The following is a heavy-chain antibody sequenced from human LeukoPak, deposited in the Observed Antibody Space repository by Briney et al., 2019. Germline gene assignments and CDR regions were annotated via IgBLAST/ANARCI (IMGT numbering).Heavy chain of an antibody. J-gene: IGHJ2*01. CDR1: GGSVSSGSYY. CDR2: IYYSGST. CDR3: ARAPYWYFDL. V-gene: IGHV4-61*01. Sequence: SETLSLTCTVAGGSVSSGSYYWSWIRQPPGKGLEWIGYIYYSGSTNYNPSLKSRVTISVDTSKNQFSLKLSSVTAADTAVYYCARAPYWYFDLWGRGTLVTVSS.